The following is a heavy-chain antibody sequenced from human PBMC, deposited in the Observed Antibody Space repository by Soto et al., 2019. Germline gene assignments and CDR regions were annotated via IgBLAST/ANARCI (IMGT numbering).Heavy chain of an antibody. D-gene: IGHD6-6*01. CDR1: GFTFSSYW. Sequence: GGSLRLSCAASGFTFSSYWMHWVRQAPGKGLVWVSRINSDGSSTSYADSVKGRFTISRDNAKNTLYLQMNSLRAEDTAVYYCARDPRIAAHLNWFDPWGQGTLVTVSS. V-gene: IGHV3-74*01. J-gene: IGHJ5*02. CDR3: ARDPRIAAHLNWFDP. CDR2: INSDGSST.